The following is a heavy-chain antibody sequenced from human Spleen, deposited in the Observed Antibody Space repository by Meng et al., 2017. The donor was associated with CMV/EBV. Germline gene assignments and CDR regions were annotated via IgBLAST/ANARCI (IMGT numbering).Heavy chain of an antibody. CDR3: AIAYCGGDCYSDFDY. V-gene: IGHV1-69*05. CDR1: GGTFSSYA. D-gene: IGHD2-21*01. Sequence: SVKVSCKASGGTFSSYAISWVRQAPGQGLEWMGGIIPIFGTANYAQKFQGRVTITTDESTSTAYMGLSSLRSEDTAVYYCAIAYCGGDCYSDFDYWGQGTLVTVSS. CDR2: IIPIFGTA. J-gene: IGHJ4*02.